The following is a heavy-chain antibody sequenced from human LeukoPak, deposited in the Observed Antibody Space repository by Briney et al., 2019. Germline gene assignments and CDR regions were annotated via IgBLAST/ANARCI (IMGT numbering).Heavy chain of an antibody. V-gene: IGHV4-59*01. J-gene: IGHJ4*02. D-gene: IGHD3-10*01. CDR3: ARGTNYYGSGSYHFDY. CDR2: IYYSGST. Sequence: SETLSLTCTVSGGSISSYYWSWIRQPPGKGLEWIGYIYYSGSTNYNPSLKSRVTTSVDTSKNQFSLKLSSVTAADTAVYYCARGTNYYGSGSYHFDYWGQGTLVTISS. CDR1: GGSISSYY.